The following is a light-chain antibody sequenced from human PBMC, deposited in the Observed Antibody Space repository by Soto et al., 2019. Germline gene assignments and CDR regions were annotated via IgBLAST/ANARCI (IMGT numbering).Light chain of an antibody. J-gene: IGKJ5*01. CDR1: QSLVYSDGIAY. V-gene: IGKV2-30*01. Sequence: DVVMTQSPLSLPVTLGQPSSISCGSDQSLVYSDGIAYFSWFQQRPGRSPRRLIYKVSNRDSGVPARSRGSGSGTDFALKISRVEADDVGVYYCMQATHWPITFGQGTRLEIK. CDR3: MQATHWPIT. CDR2: KVS.